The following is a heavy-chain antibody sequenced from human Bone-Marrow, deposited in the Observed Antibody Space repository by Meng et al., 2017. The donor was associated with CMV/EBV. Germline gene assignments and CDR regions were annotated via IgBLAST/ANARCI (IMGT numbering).Heavy chain of an antibody. V-gene: IGHV5-51*01. Sequence: GESLKISCKGSGYNFTSYWIGWVRQMPGKGLEWMGIIYPGDSDTRNSPSFQGQVTISADKSISTAYLQWSSLKASDTAMYYCARGSRGVAVAENYWGQGTLVIVSS. J-gene: IGHJ4*02. CDR3: ARGSRGVAVAENY. D-gene: IGHD6-19*01. CDR2: IYPGDSDT. CDR1: GYNFTSYW.